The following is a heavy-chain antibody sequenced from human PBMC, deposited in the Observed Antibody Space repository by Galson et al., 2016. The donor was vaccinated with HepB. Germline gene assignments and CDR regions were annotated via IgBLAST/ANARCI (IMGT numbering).Heavy chain of an antibody. CDR2: ITPSTNYI. J-gene: IGHJ4*02. CDR3: ARERYKRQIDF. CDR1: GFAFNAYS. Sequence: SLRLSCAASGFAFNAYSMTWVRQAPGKGLEWVAFITPSTNYIYYGDSLKGRFTISRDNSKNSVSLHMNSLTAEDTAVYYCARERYKRQIDFWGQGTLVTVSS. V-gene: IGHV3-21*01. D-gene: IGHD1-1*01.